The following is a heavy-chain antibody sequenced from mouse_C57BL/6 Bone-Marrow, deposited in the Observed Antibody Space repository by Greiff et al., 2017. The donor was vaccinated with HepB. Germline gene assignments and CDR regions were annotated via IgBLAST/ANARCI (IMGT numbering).Heavy chain of an antibody. CDR1: GFTFSDYY. CDR2: INYDGSST. Sequence: EVQRVESEGGLVQPGSSMKLSCTASGFTFSDYYMAWVRQVPEKGLEWVANINYDGSSTYYLDSLKSRFIISRDNAKNILYLQMSSLKSEDTATYYCARDRNWAFDYWGQGTTLTVSS. D-gene: IGHD4-1*01. CDR3: ARDRNWAFDY. J-gene: IGHJ2*01. V-gene: IGHV5-16*01.